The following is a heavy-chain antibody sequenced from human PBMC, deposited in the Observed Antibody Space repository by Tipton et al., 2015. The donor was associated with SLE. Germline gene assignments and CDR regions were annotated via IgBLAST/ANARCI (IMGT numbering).Heavy chain of an antibody. D-gene: IGHD3-3*01. CDR1: GDAIGIYY. J-gene: IGHJ2*01. Sequence: TLSLTCTVSGDAIGIYYWSWIRQPPGKGLEWIGHVHYSGRTKYNPSLLSRATVSIDTSKNQFSLKLSSVTAADTAVYYCAREPLEVREWFDLWGRASLVTVSS. CDR2: VHYSGRT. CDR3: AREPLEVREWFDL. V-gene: IGHV4-59*12.